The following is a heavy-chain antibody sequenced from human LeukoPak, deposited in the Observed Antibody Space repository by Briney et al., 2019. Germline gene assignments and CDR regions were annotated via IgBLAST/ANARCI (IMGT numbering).Heavy chain of an antibody. V-gene: IGHV3-48*03. D-gene: IGHD6-19*01. J-gene: IGHJ4*02. CDR3: ATLTVASSFDY. CDR2: ISSSGGTR. CDR1: GFALSVYE. Sequence: GGCLRLSCSAPGFALSVYEMYWGRPAPGEGVEWVSYISSSGGTRYYADSVKGRFTISRDNAKNSLYLQMNSLRAEDTAVYYCATLTVASSFDYWGQGTLVTVSS.